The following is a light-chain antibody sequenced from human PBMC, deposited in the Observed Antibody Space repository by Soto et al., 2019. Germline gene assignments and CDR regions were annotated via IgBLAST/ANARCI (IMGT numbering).Light chain of an antibody. Sequence: EIVLTQSPGTLSLSPGERATLSCRASQSVSTRSLAWYQQKPGQAPRLLISGASSRAADIPDRFSDSGSGTDFTLTINRLEPEDFAVYYCQQYDSSPRTFGQGTKVE. CDR1: QSVSTRS. J-gene: IGKJ1*01. V-gene: IGKV3-20*01. CDR3: QQYDSSPRT. CDR2: GAS.